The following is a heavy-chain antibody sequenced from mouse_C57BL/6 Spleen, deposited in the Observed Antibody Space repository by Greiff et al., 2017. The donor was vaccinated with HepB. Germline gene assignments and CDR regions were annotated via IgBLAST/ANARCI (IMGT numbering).Heavy chain of an antibody. CDR2: IRNKANGYTT. D-gene: IGHD2-1*01. Sequence: EVQGVESGGGLVQPGGSLSLSCAASGFTFTDYYMSWVRQPPGKALEWLGFIRNKANGYTTEYSASVKGRFTISRDNSQSILYLQMNALRAEDSATYYGARYGYYGNYSWYFDVWGTGTTVTVSS. CDR3: ARYGYYGNYSWYFDV. CDR1: GFTFTDYY. J-gene: IGHJ1*03. V-gene: IGHV7-3*01.